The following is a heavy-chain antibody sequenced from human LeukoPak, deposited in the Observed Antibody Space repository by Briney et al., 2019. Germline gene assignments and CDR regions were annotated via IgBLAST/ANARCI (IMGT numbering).Heavy chain of an antibody. D-gene: IGHD6-13*01. J-gene: IGHJ6*03. CDR1: GGSISSGSYY. CDR3: ARALYSSSWYRYYYYYYMDV. V-gene: IGHV4-39*07. Sequence: SETLSLTCTVSGGSISSGSYYWGWIRQPPGKGLEWIGSIYYSGSTYYNPSLKSRVTISVDTSKNQFSLKLSSVTAADTAVYYCARALYSSSWYRYYYYYYMDVWGKGTTVTISS. CDR2: IYYSGST.